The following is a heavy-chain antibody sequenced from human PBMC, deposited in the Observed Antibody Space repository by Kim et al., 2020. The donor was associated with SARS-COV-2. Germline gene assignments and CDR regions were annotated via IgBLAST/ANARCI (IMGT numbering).Heavy chain of an antibody. D-gene: IGHD2-15*01. Sequence: GGSLRLSCAASGFTFSSYGMHWVRQAPGKGLEWVAVISYDGSNKYYADSVKGRFTISRDNSKNTLYLQMNSLRAEDTAVYYCAIIGGYCSGGSCLYYYWGQGTLVTVSS. V-gene: IGHV3-30*03. CDR2: ISYDGSNK. CDR3: AIIGGYCSGGSCLYYY. CDR1: GFTFSSYG. J-gene: IGHJ4*02.